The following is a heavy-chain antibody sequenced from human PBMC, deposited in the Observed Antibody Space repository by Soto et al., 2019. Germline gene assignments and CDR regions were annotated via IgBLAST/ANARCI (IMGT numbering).Heavy chain of an antibody. V-gene: IGHV3-23*01. Sequence: EVQMLESGGGLVQPGGSLRLSCSVSGFSFSNYAMTWVRQAPGKGLEWVSSISGGGGGTHYADSMKGRVTISRDNSKNTLHLEMKRLXXDDXXXXYXXKXXXXXXXXXXXXFESWGQGTLVTVSS. CDR3: XKXXXXXXXXXXXXFES. J-gene: IGHJ4*02. CDR1: GFSFSNYA. CDR2: ISGGGGGT.